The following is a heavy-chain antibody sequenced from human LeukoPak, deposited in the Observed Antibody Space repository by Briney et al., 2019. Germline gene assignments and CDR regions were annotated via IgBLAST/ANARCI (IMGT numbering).Heavy chain of an antibody. J-gene: IGHJ4*02. Sequence: GGSLRLSCAASGFTFSSYGMHWVCQAPGKGLEWVAFIRYDGSNKYYADSVKGRFTISRDNPKNTLYLQMNSLRAEDTAVYYCAKGSRSGYSYFDYWGQGTLVTVSS. CDR3: AKGSRSGYSYFDY. CDR2: IRYDGSNK. V-gene: IGHV3-30*02. CDR1: GFTFSSYG. D-gene: IGHD3-22*01.